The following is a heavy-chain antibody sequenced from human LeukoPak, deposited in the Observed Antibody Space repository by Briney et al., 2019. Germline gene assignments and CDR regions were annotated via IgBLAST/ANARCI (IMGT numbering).Heavy chain of an antibody. CDR2: IYHSGST. J-gene: IGHJ5*02. CDR3: ARVGVMVVAATVRVDWFDP. V-gene: IGHV4-38-2*02. Sequence: SETLSLTCTVSAYSISSGYYWGWIRQAPGKGLEWIGSIYHSGSTYYNPSLKSRVTISVDTSKNQFSLKLSSVTAADTAVYYCARVGVMVVAATVRVDWFDPWGQGTLVSVSS. D-gene: IGHD2-15*01. CDR1: AYSISSGYY.